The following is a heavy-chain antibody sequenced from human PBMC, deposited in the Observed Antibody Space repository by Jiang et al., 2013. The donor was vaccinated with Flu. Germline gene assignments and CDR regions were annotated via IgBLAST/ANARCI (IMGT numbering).Heavy chain of an antibody. J-gene: IGHJ4*02. CDR3: ARLIGGAVAGTVDY. CDR1: GGTFSSYT. V-gene: IGHV1-69*04. CDR2: IIPILGIA. D-gene: IGHD6-19*01. Sequence: SGAEVKKPGSSVKVSCKASGGTFSSYTISWVRQAPGQGLEWMGRIIPILGIANYAQKFQGRVTITADKSTSTAYMELSSLRSEDTAVYYCARLIGGAVAGTVDYWGQGTLVTVSS.